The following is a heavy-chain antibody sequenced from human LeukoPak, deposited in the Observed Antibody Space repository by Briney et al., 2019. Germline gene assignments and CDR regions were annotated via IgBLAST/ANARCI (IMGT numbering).Heavy chain of an antibody. CDR2: IYSGGST. J-gene: IGHJ4*02. CDR1: GFTFSDYY. D-gene: IGHD5-18*01. V-gene: IGHV3-53*01. Sequence: GGSLRLSCAACGFTFSDYYMSWIRQAPGKGLEWGSVIYSGGSTYYADSVKGRFTISRDNSKNPLYLQMNSLSAEDTAVYYCNNYGKFDYWGQGTLVTVSS. CDR3: NNYGKFDY.